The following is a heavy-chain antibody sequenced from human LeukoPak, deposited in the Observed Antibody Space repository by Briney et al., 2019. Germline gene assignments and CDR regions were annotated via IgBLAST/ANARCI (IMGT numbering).Heavy chain of an antibody. CDR3: AKPRSAESPFDY. Sequence: AGSLRLSCAASVFNFSSYTISAVRKAPKKRLNWVSGFSGSGGSTYYADSVQGRFTISRDNSKNTLYLQMNSLRAEDTAVYYCAKPRSAESPFDYWGQGTLVTVSS. CDR1: VFNFSSYT. J-gene: IGHJ4*02. V-gene: IGHV3-23*01. D-gene: IGHD3-3*01. CDR2: FSGSGGST.